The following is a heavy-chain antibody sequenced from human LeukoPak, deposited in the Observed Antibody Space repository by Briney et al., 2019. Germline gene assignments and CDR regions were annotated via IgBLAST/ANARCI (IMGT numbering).Heavy chain of an antibody. V-gene: IGHV3-23*01. CDR1: GFTFSNYG. D-gene: IGHD3-10*01. CDR3: AQTIRGLPGAFDI. J-gene: IGHJ3*02. Sequence: PGGSLRLSCAASGFTFSNYGMSWVRQAPGKGLEWVSDISGSGGTTYYADSVKGRFTISRDNSKNTLYLQMSSLRAGDTAVYYCAQTIRGLPGAFDIWGQGTMVTVST. CDR2: ISGSGGTT.